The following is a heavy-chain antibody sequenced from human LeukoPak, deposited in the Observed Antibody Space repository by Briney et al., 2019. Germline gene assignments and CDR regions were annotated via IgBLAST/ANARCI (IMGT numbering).Heavy chain of an antibody. J-gene: IGHJ4*02. CDR1: RFTFSSHS. Sequence: TGGSLRLSCAASRFTFSSHSMNWVRQAPGKGLEWVSYISSGSSTIYYADSVKGRFTVSRDNAKNSLYLQMNSLRAEDTAVYYCARGHQVAARPVDYWGQGTLVTVSS. V-gene: IGHV3-48*01. D-gene: IGHD6-6*01. CDR3: ARGHQVAARPVDY. CDR2: ISSGSSTI.